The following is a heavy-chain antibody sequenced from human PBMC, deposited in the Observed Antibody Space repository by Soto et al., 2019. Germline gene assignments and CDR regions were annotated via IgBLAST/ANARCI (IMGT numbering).Heavy chain of an antibody. CDR2: INHSGST. V-gene: IGHV4-34*01. Sequence: QVQLQQWGAGLLKPSETLSLTCAVYGGSFSGYYWSWIRQPPGKGLEWIGEINHSGSTNYNPSLKSRVTISVDTSKNQLSLKLSSVTAADTAVYYCARGLRFSWGTAYGMDVWGQGTTVTVSS. CDR3: ARGLRFSWGTAYGMDV. J-gene: IGHJ6*02. CDR1: GGSFSGYY. D-gene: IGHD4-17*01.